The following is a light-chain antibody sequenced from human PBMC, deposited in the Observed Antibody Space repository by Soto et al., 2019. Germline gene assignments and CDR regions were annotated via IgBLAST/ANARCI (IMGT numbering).Light chain of an antibody. CDR3: QQYGSSRT. CDR2: GAS. Sequence: EIVLTQSPGTLSLSPGERATLSCRASQSVSSSFLAWYQQKPGQAPRLLIYGASSRATGISDRFSGSGSGTDFTLTISRLEPEDFAVYYCQQYGSSRTFGQGTKVAIK. CDR1: QSVSSSF. V-gene: IGKV3-20*01. J-gene: IGKJ1*01.